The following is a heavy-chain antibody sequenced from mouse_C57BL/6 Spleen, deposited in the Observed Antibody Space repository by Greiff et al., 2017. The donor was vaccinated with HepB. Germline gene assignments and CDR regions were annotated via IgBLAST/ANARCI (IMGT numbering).Heavy chain of an antibody. D-gene: IGHD2-4*01. V-gene: IGHV1-61*01. CDR1: GYTFTSYW. CDR3: AREDYDAWFAY. CDR2: IYPSDSET. Sequence: QAQLQQPGAELVRPGSSVKLSCKASGYTFTSYWMDWVKQRPGQGLEWIGNIYPSDSETHYNQKFKDKATLTVDKSSSTAYMQLSSLTSEDSAVYYCAREDYDAWFAYWGQGTLVTVSA. J-gene: IGHJ3*01.